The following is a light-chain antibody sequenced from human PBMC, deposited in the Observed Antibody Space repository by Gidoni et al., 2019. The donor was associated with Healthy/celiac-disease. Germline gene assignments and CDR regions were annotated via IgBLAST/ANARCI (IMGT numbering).Light chain of an antibody. CDR1: QGISSY. J-gene: IGKJ1*01. Sequence: ALRMTPSPSSFSASTGDRVTITCRASQGISSYLAWYQQKPGKAPKLLIYAASTLQSGVPSRFSGSGSGTDFTLTISCLQSEDFATYYCQQYYSYPLTFGQETKVEIK. CDR3: QQYYSYPLT. CDR2: AAS. V-gene: IGKV1-8*01.